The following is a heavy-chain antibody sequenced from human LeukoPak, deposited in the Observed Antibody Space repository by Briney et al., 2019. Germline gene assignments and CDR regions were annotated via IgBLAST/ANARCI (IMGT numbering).Heavy chain of an antibody. CDR1: GGTFSSYA. D-gene: IGHD3-22*01. Sequence: SVKVSCKASGGTFSSYAISWVRQAPGQGLEWMGRIIPIFGTANYAQKFQGRVMITTDESTSTAYMELSSLRSEDTAVYYCARAPYYYDSSGYPPDYWGQGTLVTVSS. J-gene: IGHJ4*02. CDR2: IIPIFGTA. CDR3: ARAPYYYDSSGYPPDY. V-gene: IGHV1-69*05.